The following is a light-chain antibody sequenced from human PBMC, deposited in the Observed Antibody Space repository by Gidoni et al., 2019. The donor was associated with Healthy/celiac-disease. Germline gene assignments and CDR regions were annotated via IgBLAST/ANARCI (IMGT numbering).Light chain of an antibody. CDR2: EVS. CDR3: SAYAGSTVV. V-gene: IGLV2-8*01. Sequence: QSALTQPPSASGSPGQSVPISCTGTSSDVGGYNYVPWYQQHPGKAPKLMIYEVSKRPSGVPDRFSGSKSGNTASLTVSGLQAEDEADYYCSAYAGSTVVFGGGTKLTVL. CDR1: SSDVGGYNY. J-gene: IGLJ2*01.